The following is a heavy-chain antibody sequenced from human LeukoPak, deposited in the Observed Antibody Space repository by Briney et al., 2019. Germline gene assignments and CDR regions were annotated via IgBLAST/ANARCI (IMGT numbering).Heavy chain of an antibody. CDR1: GLTFSDYS. Sequence: PGGSLRLSCAASGLTFSDYSMTWVRQAPGKGLEWVSSISSSSSYIYYADSVKGRFTISRDNAKNSLYLQMNSLRAEDTAVYYCARDGYCGGDCYSDYYYGMDVWGQGTTVTVSS. D-gene: IGHD2-21*02. CDR2: ISSSSSYI. J-gene: IGHJ6*02. CDR3: ARDGYCGGDCYSDYYYGMDV. V-gene: IGHV3-21*01.